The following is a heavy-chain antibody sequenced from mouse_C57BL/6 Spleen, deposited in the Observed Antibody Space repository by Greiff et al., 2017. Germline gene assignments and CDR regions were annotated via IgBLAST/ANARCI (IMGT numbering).Heavy chain of an antibody. CDR3: ARGYGNYEGDY. CDR1: GYTFTSYW. CDR2: IHPNSGST. Sequence: QVQLQQPGAELVKPGASVKLSCKASGYTFTSYWMHWVKQRPGQGLEWIGMIHPNSGSTNYNEKFKSKATLTVAKSSSTAYMQLSSLTSEDSAVYYCARGYGNYEGDYWGQGTSVTVSS. D-gene: IGHD2-10*02. V-gene: IGHV1-64*01. J-gene: IGHJ4*01.